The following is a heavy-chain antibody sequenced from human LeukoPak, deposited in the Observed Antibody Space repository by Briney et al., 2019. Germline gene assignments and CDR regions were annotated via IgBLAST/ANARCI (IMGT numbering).Heavy chain of an antibody. Sequence: PGGSLRLSCAASGFIFSSCAMNWVRQAPGKGLEWVSYIGGSSSTIYHADSVKGRFTISRDNAKNTLYLQMNSLRDEDTAVYYCARVRFYYDSSGYGFFDYWGQGALVTVST. CDR1: GFIFSSCA. CDR3: ARVRFYYDSSGYGFFDY. CDR2: IGGSSSTI. J-gene: IGHJ4*02. D-gene: IGHD3-22*01. V-gene: IGHV3-48*02.